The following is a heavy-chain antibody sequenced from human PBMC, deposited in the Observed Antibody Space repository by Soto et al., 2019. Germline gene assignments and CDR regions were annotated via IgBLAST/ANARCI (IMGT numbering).Heavy chain of an antibody. D-gene: IGHD3-16*01. Sequence: SETLSLTCTVSGASINNYYGSWVRQPPGKGLEWIGYMYYSGGSNSNPSPKGRVTISVDTSKNQISLKLTSVTAADTAVYYCVRSGHSFGGVMWGQGTLVTVSS. V-gene: IGHV4-59*01. CDR2: MYYSGGS. CDR3: VRSGHSFGGVM. J-gene: IGHJ4*02. CDR1: GASINNYY.